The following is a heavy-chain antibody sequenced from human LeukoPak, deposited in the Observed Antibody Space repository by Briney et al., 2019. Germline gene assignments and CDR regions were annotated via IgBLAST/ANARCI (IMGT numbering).Heavy chain of an antibody. CDR1: GGSISSYY. V-gene: IGHV4-59*01. D-gene: IGHD3-22*01. Sequence: PSETLSLTCTVSGGSISSYYWSWIRQPPGKGLEWIGYIYYTGSTNYNPSLKSRVTISVDTSKNQFSLKLSSVTAADTAIYYCARGYYYDSSGYREYFQHWGQGTLVTVSP. J-gene: IGHJ1*01. CDR2: IYYTGST. CDR3: ARGYYYDSSGYREYFQH.